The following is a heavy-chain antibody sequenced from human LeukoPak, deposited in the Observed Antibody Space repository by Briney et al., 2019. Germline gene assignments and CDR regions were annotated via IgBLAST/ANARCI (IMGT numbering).Heavy chain of an antibody. V-gene: IGHV1-18*01. Sequence: ASVKVSCKASGYTITSYGISWVRQPPGQGLEWMGWISAYNGNTNYAQKLQGRVTMTTDTSTSTAYMELRSLRSDDTAVYYCARDQATVTTRRAYFDYWGQGTLVTVSS. D-gene: IGHD4-17*01. J-gene: IGHJ4*02. CDR3: ARDQATVTTRRAYFDY. CDR2: ISAYNGNT. CDR1: GYTITSYG.